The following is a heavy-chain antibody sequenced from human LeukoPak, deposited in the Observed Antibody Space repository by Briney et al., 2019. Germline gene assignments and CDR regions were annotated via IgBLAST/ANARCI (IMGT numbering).Heavy chain of an antibody. D-gene: IGHD2-2*01. CDR3: ARGRPTIGYCSSTSCPRSAFDI. CDR1: GGSISSYY. Sequence: SETLSLTCTVSGGSISSYYWSWIRQPPGKGLEWIGYIYYSGSTNYNPSLKSRVTISVDTSKNQFSLKLSSVTAADTAVYYCARGRPTIGYCSSTSCPRSAFDIWGQGTMVTVSS. J-gene: IGHJ3*02. CDR2: IYYSGST. V-gene: IGHV4-59*12.